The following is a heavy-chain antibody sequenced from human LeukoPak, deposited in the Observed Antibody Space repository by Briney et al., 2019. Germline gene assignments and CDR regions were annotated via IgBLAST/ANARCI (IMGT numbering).Heavy chain of an antibody. Sequence: ASVKVSCKSSGYTFIDYYIHWVRQAPGQGLEWTGWTIPTRAATKYAQKFQRRASMTRATYINSAYMDLTNLRSDDTAIFYCARVKKLIPEFEFWGQGTLVTVSS. V-gene: IGHV1-2*02. CDR2: TIPTRAAT. CDR1: GYTFIDYY. CDR3: ARVKKLIPEFEF. J-gene: IGHJ4*02. D-gene: IGHD2-21*01.